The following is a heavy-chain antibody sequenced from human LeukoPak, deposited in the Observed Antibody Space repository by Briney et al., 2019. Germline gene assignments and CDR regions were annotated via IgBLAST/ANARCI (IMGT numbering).Heavy chain of an antibody. V-gene: IGHV4-4*02. Sequence: GSLRLSCAASGFTVSSNYMSWVRQAPGKGLEWIGYIYHSGSTYYNPSLKSRVTISVDRSKNQFSLELSSVTAADTAVYYCARVGLDDILTGPGEAYWYFDLWGRGTLVTVSS. D-gene: IGHD3-9*01. CDR1: GFTVSSNY. CDR3: ARVGLDDILTGPGEAYWYFDL. J-gene: IGHJ2*01. CDR2: IYHSGST.